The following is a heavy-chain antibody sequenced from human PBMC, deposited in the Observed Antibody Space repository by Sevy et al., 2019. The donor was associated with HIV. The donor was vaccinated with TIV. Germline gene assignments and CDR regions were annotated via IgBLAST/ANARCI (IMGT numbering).Heavy chain of an antibody. CDR1: GFTFDDYA. CDR2: ISWNSGSI. J-gene: IGHJ3*02. Sequence: GGSLRLSCAASGFTFDDYAMHWVRQAPGKGLEWVSGISWNSGSIGYADSVKGRFTMSRDNAKNSLYLQMNSLRAEDTALYYCAKQKRPYCSGGSCFGSYAFDIWGQGTMVTVSS. V-gene: IGHV3-9*01. D-gene: IGHD2-15*01. CDR3: AKQKRPYCSGGSCFGSYAFDI.